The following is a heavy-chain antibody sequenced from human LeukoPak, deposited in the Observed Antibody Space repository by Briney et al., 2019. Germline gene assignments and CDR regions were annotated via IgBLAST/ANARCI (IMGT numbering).Heavy chain of an antibody. CDR1: GFTFSSYA. V-gene: IGHV3-23*01. J-gene: IGHJ4*02. CDR3: AKAKHSGYDLRYFDY. CDR2: ISGSGGST. Sequence: GGSLRLSCAASGFTFSSYAMSWVRQAPGKGLEWVSAISGSGGSTYYADSVKGRFTISRDNSKNTLYLQMNSLRAEDTAVYYCAKAKHSGYDLRYFDYWGQGTLVTVSS. D-gene: IGHD5-12*01.